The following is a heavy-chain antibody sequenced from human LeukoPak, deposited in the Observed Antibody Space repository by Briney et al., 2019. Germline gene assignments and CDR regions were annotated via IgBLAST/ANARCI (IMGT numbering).Heavy chain of an antibody. Sequence: GGTLRLSCAASGFTFSSYGMSWVRQAPGKGLEWVSAISGSGGSTYNADSVKGRFTISRDNSKNTLYLQMNSLRAEDTAVYYCAKDREDSSGWYSASGYFQHWGQGTLVTV. CDR1: GFTFSSYG. CDR3: AKDREDSSGWYSASGYFQH. D-gene: IGHD6-19*01. J-gene: IGHJ1*01. CDR2: ISGSGGST. V-gene: IGHV3-23*01.